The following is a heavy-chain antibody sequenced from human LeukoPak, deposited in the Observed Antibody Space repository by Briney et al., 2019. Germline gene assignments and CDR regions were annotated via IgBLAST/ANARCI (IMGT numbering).Heavy chain of an antibody. D-gene: IGHD3-10*01. J-gene: IGHJ4*02. CDR2: ISSSSSYI. CDR1: GFTFSSYS. V-gene: IGHV3-21*01. Sequence: SGGSLRLSCAASGFTFSSYSMNWVRQAPGKGLEWVSSISSSSSYIYYADSVKGRFTISRDNAKNSLYLQMNSLRAEDTAVYYCAREAVRGVLTFDYWGQGTLVTVSS. CDR3: AREAVRGVLTFDY.